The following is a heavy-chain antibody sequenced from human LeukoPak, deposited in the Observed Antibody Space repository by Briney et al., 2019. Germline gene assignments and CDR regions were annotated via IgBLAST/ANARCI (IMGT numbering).Heavy chain of an antibody. D-gene: IGHD6-13*01. J-gene: IGHJ4*02. V-gene: IGHV1-24*01. CDR1: GYILTESS. Sequence: ASVKVSCKVSGYILTESSMHWVRQAPGKGLEWMGGFDPEDGETIYAQKFQGRVTMTEDTSTDTAYMELSSLRSEDTAVYYCATTPPYSSSWYYWGQGTLVTVSS. CDR3: ATTPPYSSSWYY. CDR2: FDPEDGET.